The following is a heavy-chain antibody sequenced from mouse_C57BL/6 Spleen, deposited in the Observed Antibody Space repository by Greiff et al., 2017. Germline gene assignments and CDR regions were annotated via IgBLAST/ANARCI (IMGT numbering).Heavy chain of an antibody. Sequence: EVKLMESGGGLVKPGGSLKLSCAASGFTFSSYAMSWVRQTPEKRLEWVATISDGGSYTYYPDNVKGRFTISRDNAKNNLYLQMSHLKSEDTAMYYCARDMISHYFDYWGQGTTLTVSS. D-gene: IGHD2-4*01. J-gene: IGHJ2*01. CDR2: ISDGGSYT. V-gene: IGHV5-4*01. CDR3: ARDMISHYFDY. CDR1: GFTFSSYA.